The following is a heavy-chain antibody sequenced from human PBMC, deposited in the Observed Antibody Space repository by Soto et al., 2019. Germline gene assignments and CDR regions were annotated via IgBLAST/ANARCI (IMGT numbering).Heavy chain of an antibody. CDR1: GYTFTGYY. CDR3: ARVLSTSNCYTCAFDI. D-gene: IGHD2-2*02. V-gene: IGHV1-2*02. Sequence: ASVKVSCKASGYTFTGYYMHWVRQAPGQGLEWMGWINPNSGGTNYAQKFQGRVTMTRDKSISTAYMELSRLRADDTAVYYCARVLSTSNCYTCAFDIWGQGTTVTVSS. J-gene: IGHJ3*02. CDR2: INPNSGGT.